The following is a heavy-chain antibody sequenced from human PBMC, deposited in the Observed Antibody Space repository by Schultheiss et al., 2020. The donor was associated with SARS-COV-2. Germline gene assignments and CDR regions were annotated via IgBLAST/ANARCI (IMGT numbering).Heavy chain of an antibody. V-gene: IGHV3-33*06. CDR1: GFTFSNYG. Sequence: GGSLRLSCAASGFTFSNYGMHWVRQAPGKGLEWVAVIWYDGSNKYYADSVKGRFTISRDNSRDTLYLQMNSLRAEDTAVYYCAKDGRTTGLNWFDPWGQGTLVTVSS. J-gene: IGHJ5*02. D-gene: IGHD4-17*01. CDR3: AKDGRTTGLNWFDP. CDR2: IWYDGSNK.